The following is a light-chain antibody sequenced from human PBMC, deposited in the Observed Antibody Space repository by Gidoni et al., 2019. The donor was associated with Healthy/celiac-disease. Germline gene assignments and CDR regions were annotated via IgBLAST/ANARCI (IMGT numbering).Light chain of an antibody. CDR2: WAS. V-gene: IGKV4-1*01. Sequence: INCKSSQSVLYRSNNKHYLAWYQQKPGQPPKLLIYWASTRESVVPDRFSGSGSGTDFTLTISSRQAEDVAVYYCQQYDSTFTWTFGQGTKVEIK. J-gene: IGKJ1*01. CDR3: QQYDSTFTWT. CDR1: QSVLYRSNNKHY.